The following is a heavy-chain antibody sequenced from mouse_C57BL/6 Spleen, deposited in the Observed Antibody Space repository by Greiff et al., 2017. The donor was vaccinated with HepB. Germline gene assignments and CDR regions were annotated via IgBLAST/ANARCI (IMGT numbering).Heavy chain of an antibody. D-gene: IGHD2-2*01. V-gene: IGHV2-6-1*01. CDR1: GFSLTSYG. Sequence: QVQLKESGPGLVAPSQSLSITCTVSGFSLTSYGVHWVRQPPGKGLEWLVVIWSDGSTTYNSALKSRLSISKDNSKIQVFLKMNSLQNDETAMYYLARHGDGYDLYYAMDYWGQGTSVTVSS. J-gene: IGHJ4*01. CDR2: IWSDGST. CDR3: ARHGDGYDLYYAMDY.